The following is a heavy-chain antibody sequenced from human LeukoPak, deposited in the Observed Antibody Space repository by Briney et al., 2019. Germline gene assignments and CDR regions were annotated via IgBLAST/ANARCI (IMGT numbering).Heavy chain of an antibody. D-gene: IGHD1-26*01. CDR3: AKGGNSGTYQFDY. CDR1: GFTFDDYG. V-gene: IGHV3-23*01. CDR2: ISVTGDST. J-gene: IGHJ4*02. Sequence: PGGSLRLSCAASGFTFDDYGMSWVRQAPGKGLEWVSAISVTGDSTYYADSVKGRFTISRDNSKNTLYLQINSLGADDTAVYYCAKGGNSGTYQFDYWGQGSLVTVSS.